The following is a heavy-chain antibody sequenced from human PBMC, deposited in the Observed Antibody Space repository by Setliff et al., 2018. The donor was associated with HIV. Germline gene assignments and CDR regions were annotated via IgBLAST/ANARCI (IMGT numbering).Heavy chain of an antibody. D-gene: IGHD6-19*01. Sequence: ASVKVSCKASAYTFTTYDINWVRQATGQGLEWMGWMNPNSGDTAYAQKFQGRVNMTRDTSISTAYLELSSLISEDTAVYYCVRGPSSGWPAYYYYMDVWGKGTTVTVSS. J-gene: IGHJ6*03. CDR3: VRGPSSGWPAYYYYMDV. V-gene: IGHV1-8*01. CDR1: AYTFTTYD. CDR2: MNPNSGDT.